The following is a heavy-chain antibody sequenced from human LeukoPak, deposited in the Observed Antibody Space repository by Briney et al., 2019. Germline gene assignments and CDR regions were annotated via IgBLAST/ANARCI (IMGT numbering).Heavy chain of an antibody. Sequence: GGSLRLSCAASGFTFSSYGMHWVRQAPGKGLEWVAVIWYDGSNKYYADSVKGRFTISRDNSKNTLYLQMNSLRAEDTAVYYCATQGEDSSGWYGNRFDPWGQGTLVTVSS. D-gene: IGHD6-19*01. CDR2: IWYDGSNK. CDR3: ATQGEDSSGWYGNRFDP. J-gene: IGHJ5*02. V-gene: IGHV3-33*01. CDR1: GFTFSSYG.